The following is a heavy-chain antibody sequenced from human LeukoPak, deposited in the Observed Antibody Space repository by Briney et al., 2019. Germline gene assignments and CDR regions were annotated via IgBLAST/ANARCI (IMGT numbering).Heavy chain of an antibody. CDR2: IGTASDT. J-gene: IGHJ6*03. CDR1: GFTFSSFD. CDR3: ARGPPRGKYYYMDV. V-gene: IGHV3-13*01. D-gene: IGHD1-1*01. Sequence: GGSLRLSCAASGFTFSSFDMHWVRRPTGQGLEWVSTIGTASDTYYPGSVEGRFTLSRDNAKNSLYLQMNSLTAGDTAVYYCARGPPRGKYYYMDVWGKGTTVTVSS.